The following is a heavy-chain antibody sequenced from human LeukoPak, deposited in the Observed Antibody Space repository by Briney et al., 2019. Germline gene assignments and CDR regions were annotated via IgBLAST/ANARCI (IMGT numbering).Heavy chain of an antibody. Sequence: ASVKVSCKASGYTFTSYYMHWVRQAPGQGLEWMGIINPSGGSTSYAQKFQVRVTMTRDASTSTVYMELSSLRSEDTAVYYCAREAAARPQGFDYWGQGTLVTVSS. CDR2: INPSGGST. CDR1: GYTFTSYY. V-gene: IGHV1-46*01. J-gene: IGHJ4*02. D-gene: IGHD6-6*01. CDR3: AREAAARPQGFDY.